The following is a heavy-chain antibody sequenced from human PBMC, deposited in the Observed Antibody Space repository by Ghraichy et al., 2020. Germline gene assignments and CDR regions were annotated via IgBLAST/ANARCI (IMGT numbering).Heavy chain of an antibody. CDR1: ADSISLYY. Sequence: SETLSLTCTVSADSISLYYWSWIRQPSGKGLEWIGYIHHSGSTNYNPSLKSRVTMSVDTSKNQFSLRLRSVTAADTALYYCARHGHYSSDAFDIWGQGTMVTVSS. V-gene: IGHV4-59*08. CDR2: IHHSGST. CDR3: ARHGHYSSDAFDI. J-gene: IGHJ3*02. D-gene: IGHD2-21*01.